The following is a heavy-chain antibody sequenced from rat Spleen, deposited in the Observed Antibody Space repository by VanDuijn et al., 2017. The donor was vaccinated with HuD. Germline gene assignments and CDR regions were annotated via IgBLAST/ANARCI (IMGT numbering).Heavy chain of an antibody. Sequence: EVQLQESGPGLVKPSQSLSLTCSVTGYSITSNYWGWIRKFPGNKMEWMGYIDYSGRTGYNPSLKSRISITRDTSKNQFFLQLNSVTTEDTATYYCTRGLSMSSTNYYYALFAYWGQGTLVTVSS. CDR2: IDYSGRT. D-gene: IGHD1-6*01. V-gene: IGHV3-1*01. CDR3: TRGLSMSSTNYYYALFAY. J-gene: IGHJ3*01. CDR1: GYSITSNY.